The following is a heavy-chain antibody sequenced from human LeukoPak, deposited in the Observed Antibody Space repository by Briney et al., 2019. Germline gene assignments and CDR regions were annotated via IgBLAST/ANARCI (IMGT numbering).Heavy chain of an antibody. CDR2: TREDGGER. D-gene: IGHD3-16*01. CDR3: ARVARLGEAFDI. J-gene: IGHJ3*02. Sequence: GGSLRLSCAASGFSFSRYWMTWVRQAPGKGLEWVANTREDGGERYYVDSVKGRFTISRDNAKNSLYLQINSLRVEDTAVYCCARVARLGEAFDIWGQGTMVTVSS. V-gene: IGHV3-7*01. CDR1: GFSFSRYW.